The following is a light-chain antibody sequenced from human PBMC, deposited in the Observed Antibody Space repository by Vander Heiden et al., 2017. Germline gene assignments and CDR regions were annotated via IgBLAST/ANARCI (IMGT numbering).Light chain of an antibody. J-gene: IGLJ1*01. CDR3: QTWDGSTGV. CDR1: NLARKF. V-gene: IGLV3-1*01. Sequence: SYDLGQPPSVSVSPGQTAIITCPGDNLARKFLCWYQQKPGQSPMLVMYQDNKRPSGIPERFSGSNSGNTATLTISGTQPTDEADYYCQTWDGSTGVFGTGTKVTVL. CDR2: QDN.